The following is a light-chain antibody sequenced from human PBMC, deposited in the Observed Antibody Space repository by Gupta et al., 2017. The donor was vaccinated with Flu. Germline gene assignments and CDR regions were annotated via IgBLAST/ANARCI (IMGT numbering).Light chain of an antibody. CDR1: QSLLHINGYNY. J-gene: IGKJ1*01. V-gene: IGKV2-28*01. Sequence: TAMTQSSPDLSVTPAVAASISCRSSQSLLHINGYNYLDWYLQKPGQPPQLLIYLASNRASGVPDRFSGSGSGTIFTLKISRVEAEDVGIYYCKQARQTPPTFGQGTKVEIK. CDR2: LAS. CDR3: KQARQTPPT.